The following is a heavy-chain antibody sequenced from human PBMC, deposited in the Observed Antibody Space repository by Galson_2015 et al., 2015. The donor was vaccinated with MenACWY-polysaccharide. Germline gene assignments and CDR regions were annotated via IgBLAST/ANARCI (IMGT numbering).Heavy chain of an antibody. V-gene: IGHV3-43*01. CDR2: ISWDGSTA. CDR1: GFTFDDHT. Sequence: SLRLSCAASGFTFDDHTMHWVRQAPGKGLQWVSLISWDGSTAYYADAVQGRFTISRDNGKNSLYLQMSSLGNEDTAFYFCARDNSGDYYDRSGYPDVWGQGTLVTVSS. CDR3: ARDNSGDYYDRSGYPDV. J-gene: IGHJ1*01. D-gene: IGHD3-22*01.